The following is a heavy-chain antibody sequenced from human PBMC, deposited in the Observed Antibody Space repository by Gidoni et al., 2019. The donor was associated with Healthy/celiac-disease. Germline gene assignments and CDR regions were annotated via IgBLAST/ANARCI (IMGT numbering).Heavy chain of an antibody. CDR3: ASQYCSGGSCYRDYYYYYMDV. V-gene: IGHV1-69*06. CDR2: IIPIFGTA. CDR1: GGTFNSYA. D-gene: IGHD2-15*01. Sequence: QVQLVQSGAEVKKPGSSVKVSCKASGGTFNSYAISWVRQAPGQGLEWMGGIIPIFGTANYAQKFQGRVTITADKSTSTAYMELSSLRSEDTAVYYCASQYCSGGSCYRDYYYYYMDVWGKGTTVTVSS. J-gene: IGHJ6*03.